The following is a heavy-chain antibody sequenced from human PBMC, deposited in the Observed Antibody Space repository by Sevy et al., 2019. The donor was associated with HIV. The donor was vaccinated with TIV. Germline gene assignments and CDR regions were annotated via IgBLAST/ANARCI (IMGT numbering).Heavy chain of an antibody. CDR2: IKQDGSEK. Sequence: GGSLRLSCAASGFTFSSYWMSWVRQAPGKGLEWVANIKQDGSEKYYVDSVKGGFTISRDNAKNSLYLQMNSLRAEDTAVYYCARHLLGWFGEFHDAFDIWSQGTMVTVSS. CDR1: GFTFSSYW. CDR3: ARHLLGWFGEFHDAFDI. J-gene: IGHJ3*02. V-gene: IGHV3-7*01. D-gene: IGHD3-10*01.